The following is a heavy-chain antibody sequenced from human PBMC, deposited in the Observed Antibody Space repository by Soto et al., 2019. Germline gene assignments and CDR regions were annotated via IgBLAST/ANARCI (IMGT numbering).Heavy chain of an antibody. CDR2: ISSSSSTI. D-gene: IGHD2-2*01. CDR1: GFTFSSYS. Sequence: GGSLRLSCAASGFTFSSYSMNWVRQAPGKGLEWVSYISSSSSTIYYADSVKGRFTISRDNAKNSLYLQMNSLRDEDTAVYYCARILGMVVPAADPLYYYYGMDVWGQGTTVTVSS. CDR3: ARILGMVVPAADPLYYYYGMDV. V-gene: IGHV3-48*02. J-gene: IGHJ6*02.